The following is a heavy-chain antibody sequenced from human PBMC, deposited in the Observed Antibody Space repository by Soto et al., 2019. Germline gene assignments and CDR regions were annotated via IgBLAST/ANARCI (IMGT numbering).Heavy chain of an antibody. Sequence: GGSLRLSCAASGFTFSIYGMHWVRQAPGKGLEWVAVIWYDGSNKYYADSVKGRFTISRDNSKNTLYLQMNSLRAEDTAVYSCARHRVLMVYATPTYNWFDSWRHGTQVIVSS. V-gene: IGHV3-33*01. CDR3: ARHRVLMVYATPTYNWFDS. J-gene: IGHJ5*01. CDR1: GFTFSIYG. CDR2: IWYDGSNK. D-gene: IGHD2-8*01.